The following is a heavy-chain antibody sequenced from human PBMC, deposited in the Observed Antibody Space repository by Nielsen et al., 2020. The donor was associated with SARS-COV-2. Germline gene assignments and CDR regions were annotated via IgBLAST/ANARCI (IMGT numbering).Heavy chain of an antibody. J-gene: IGHJ6*02. D-gene: IGHD3-22*01. CDR1: GGSISSYY. V-gene: IGHV4-59*08. CDR2: IYYSGST. CDR3: ASSVVYYGMDV. Sequence: SETLSLTCTVSGGSISSYYWSWIRQPPGKGLEWIGYIYYSGSTNYNPSLKSRVTISVDTSKSQFSLKLSSVTAADTAVYYCASSVVYYGMDVWGQGTTVTVSS.